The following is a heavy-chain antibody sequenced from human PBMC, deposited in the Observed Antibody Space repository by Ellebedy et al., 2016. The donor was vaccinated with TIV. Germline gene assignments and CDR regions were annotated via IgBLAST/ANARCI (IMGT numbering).Heavy chain of an antibody. Sequence: MPSETLSLTCTVSGGSISSRTRYWGWLRQTPEKGLEWIGTVYFTGTTYYNPSLSSRITISADTSNNQFSLKLTSVTAADTAVYYCATARRDPLYYGVDVWGRGTTVTVSS. V-gene: IGHV4-39*01. D-gene: IGHD6-13*01. CDR2: VYFTGTT. J-gene: IGHJ6*02. CDR1: GGSISSRTRY. CDR3: ATARRDPLYYGVDV.